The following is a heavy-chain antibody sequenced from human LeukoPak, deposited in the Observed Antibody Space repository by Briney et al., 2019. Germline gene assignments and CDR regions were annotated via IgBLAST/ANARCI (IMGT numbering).Heavy chain of an antibody. D-gene: IGHD4-17*01. J-gene: IGHJ4*02. CDR1: GYSFTSYW. V-gene: IGHV5-51*01. CDR2: IYPGDSDT. Sequence: GESLKISCKGSGYSFTSYWIGWVRQMPGKGLEWMGIIYPGDSDTRYSPSFQGQVTISAGKSISTAYLQWSSLKASDTAMYYCARGRRDGYRDWRRGPMSYFDYWGQGTLVTVSS. CDR3: ARGRRDGYRDWRRGPMSYFDY.